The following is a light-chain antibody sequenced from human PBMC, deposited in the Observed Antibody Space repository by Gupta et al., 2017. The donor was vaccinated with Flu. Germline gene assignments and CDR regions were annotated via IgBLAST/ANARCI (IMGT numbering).Light chain of an antibody. CDR2: DDS. Sequence: SSVLTQTPSMSVAPGQTARITCAGDDIGLKIVHWYQQKPGQAPVLVVHDDSVRASGIPDRFSGSNSENRAALTISRVAAGDEADYFCQVWHEDSDRQVFGGGTKLTVL. CDR1: DIGLKI. J-gene: IGLJ2*01. V-gene: IGLV3-21*02. CDR3: QVWHEDSDRQV.